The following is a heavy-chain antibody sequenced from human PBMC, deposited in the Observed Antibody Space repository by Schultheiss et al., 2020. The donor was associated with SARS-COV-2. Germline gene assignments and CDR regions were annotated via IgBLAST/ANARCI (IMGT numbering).Heavy chain of an antibody. V-gene: IGHV3-30*02. J-gene: IGHJ3*02. Sequence: GGSLRLSCAASGFTFSDSALHWVRQAPGKGLEWVAFIRYDGSNKYYADSVKGRFTISRDNAKNSLYLQMNSLRAEDTALYYCAKVNVPYDSSGWDAFDIWGQGTMVTVSS. D-gene: IGHD3-22*01. CDR3: AKVNVPYDSSGWDAFDI. CDR2: IRYDGSNK. CDR1: GFTFSDSA.